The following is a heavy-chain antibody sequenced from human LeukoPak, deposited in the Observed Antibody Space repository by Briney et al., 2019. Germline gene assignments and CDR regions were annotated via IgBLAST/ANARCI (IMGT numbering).Heavy chain of an antibody. Sequence: PSETLSLTCTVSGGSISSGSYYWSWIRQPAGKGLEWIGRIYTSGSTNYNPSLKSRVTISVDTSKNQFSLKLSSVTAADTAVYYCAREGGIFDYWGQGTLVTVSS. CDR1: GGSISSGSYY. CDR3: AREGGIFDY. J-gene: IGHJ4*02. CDR2: IYTSGST. V-gene: IGHV4-61*02. D-gene: IGHD3-16*01.